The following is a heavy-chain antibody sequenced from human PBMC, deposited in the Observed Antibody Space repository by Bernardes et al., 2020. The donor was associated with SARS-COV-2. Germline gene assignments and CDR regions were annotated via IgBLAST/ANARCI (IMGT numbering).Heavy chain of an antibody. J-gene: IGHJ4*02. CDR1: GGSISSSSYY. Sequence: SETLSLTCTVSGGSISSSSYYWGWIRQPPGKGLEWIGSIYYSGSTYYNPSLKSRVTISVDTSKNQFSLKLSSVTAADTAVYYCARDIMVFTVVPFYWGQGTLVTVSS. D-gene: IGHD3-16*01. CDR2: IYYSGST. CDR3: ARDIMVFTVVPFY. V-gene: IGHV4-39*07.